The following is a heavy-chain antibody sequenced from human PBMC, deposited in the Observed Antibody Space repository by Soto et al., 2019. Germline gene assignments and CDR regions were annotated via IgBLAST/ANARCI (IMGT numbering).Heavy chain of an antibody. CDR3: ARTDRAIFYGMDV. J-gene: IGHJ6*02. CDR2: IDHSGST. CDR1: GASLSDNY. Sequence: SETLSLTCAVYGASLSDNYCNWLRQPPGKGLEWIGEIDHSGSTNYNPSLESRVTISVDTSKNQFSLKVSSVTAADTAVYHCARTDRAIFYGMDVWGQGTTVTVSS. D-gene: IGHD3-22*01. V-gene: IGHV4-34*01.